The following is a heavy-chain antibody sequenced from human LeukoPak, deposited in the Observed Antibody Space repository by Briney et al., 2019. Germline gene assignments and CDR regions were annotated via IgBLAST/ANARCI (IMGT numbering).Heavy chain of an antibody. CDR2: IYYSGST. Sequence: PSETLSLTCTVSGGSISSFYWSWIRQPPGKGLEWIGYIYYSGSTNHNPSLKSRVTISVDTSKNQFSLKLSSVTAADTAVYYCARFGYGSGSYYNWFDPWGQGTLVTVSS. CDR1: GGSISSFY. D-gene: IGHD3-10*01. J-gene: IGHJ5*02. V-gene: IGHV4-59*12. CDR3: ARFGYGSGSYYNWFDP.